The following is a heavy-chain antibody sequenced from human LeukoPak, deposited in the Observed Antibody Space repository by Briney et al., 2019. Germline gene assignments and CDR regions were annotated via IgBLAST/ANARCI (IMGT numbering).Heavy chain of an antibody. CDR2: IYYSGST. J-gene: IGHJ5*02. CDR3: ARAPSYCSSSSCYVMAFDP. D-gene: IGHD2-2*01. Sequence: SETLSLTCTVSGGSISSYYWSWIRQPPGKGLEWIGYIYYSGSTNYNPSLKSRVTISIDTSKNQLSLKLSSVTAADTAVYYCARAPSYCSSSSCYVMAFDPWGQGTLVTVSS. V-gene: IGHV4-59*01. CDR1: GGSISSYY.